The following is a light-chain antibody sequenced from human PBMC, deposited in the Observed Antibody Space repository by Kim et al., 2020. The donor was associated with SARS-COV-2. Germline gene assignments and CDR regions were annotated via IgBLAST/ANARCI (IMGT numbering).Light chain of an antibody. Sequence: QKVTISCSGSSSNICNNYVFWYQQFPGTAPRLLIYDNDRRPSGIPDRFSGSKSGPSATLGITGLQTGDEAHYYCGTWDRSLSAGVFGGGTQLTVL. V-gene: IGLV1-51*01. CDR1: SSNICNNY. J-gene: IGLJ3*02. CDR3: GTWDRSLSAGV. CDR2: DND.